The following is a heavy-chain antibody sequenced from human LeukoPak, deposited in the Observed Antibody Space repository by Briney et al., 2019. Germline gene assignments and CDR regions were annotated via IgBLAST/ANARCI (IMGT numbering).Heavy chain of an antibody. CDR3: ATLHDDYDILTGPTGGDYYFDY. CDR2: IYSGGST. V-gene: IGHV3-53*01. J-gene: IGHJ4*02. D-gene: IGHD3-9*01. Sequence: GGSLRLSCAASGFTVSSNYMSWVRQAPGKGLEWVSVIYSGGSTYYADSVKGRFTISRDNSKNTLYLQMNSLRAEDTAVYYCATLHDDYDILTGPTGGDYYFDYWGRGTLVTVSS. CDR1: GFTVSSNY.